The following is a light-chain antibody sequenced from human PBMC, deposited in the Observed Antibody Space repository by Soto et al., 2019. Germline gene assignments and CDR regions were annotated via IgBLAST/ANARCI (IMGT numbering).Light chain of an antibody. CDR1: SSDVGGYNY. CDR3: SSYPSSSTLV. CDR2: EVS. J-gene: IGLJ1*01. V-gene: IGLV2-14*01. Sequence: QSVLTQPASVSGSPGQSITISCTGTSSDVGGYNYVSWYQQHPGRAPKLMIYEVSNRPSGVSNRFSGSKSGNTASLTISGLQAEDEADYYCSSYPSSSTLVFGTGTKVNVL.